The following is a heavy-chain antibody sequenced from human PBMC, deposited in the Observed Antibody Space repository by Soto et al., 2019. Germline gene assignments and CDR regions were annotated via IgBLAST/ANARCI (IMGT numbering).Heavy chain of an antibody. J-gene: IGHJ6*02. CDR3: ARGGYSSKYYFYYCMDV. CDR2: IFHSGST. D-gene: IGHD5-18*01. Sequence: QLQLQESGSGLVKPSQTLSLTCAVSGGSISSGGYSWSWIRQPPGKGLEWIGYIFHSGSTYYNPSLKSRVTITVDTSKNQFSLKLSSVTAADTAVYYCARGGYSSKYYFYYCMDVWGQGTTVTVSS. CDR1: GGSISSGGYS. V-gene: IGHV4-30-2*01.